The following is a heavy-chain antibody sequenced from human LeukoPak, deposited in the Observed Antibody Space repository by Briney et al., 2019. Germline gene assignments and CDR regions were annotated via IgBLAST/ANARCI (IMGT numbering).Heavy chain of an antibody. Sequence: PGGSLRLSCTASRFTFGDYAMSWVRQAPGKGLEWVGFIRSKAYGGTTEYAASVKGRFTISRDDSKSIAYLQMNSLKTEDTAVYYCTRARRYFDWLLYYFDYWGQGTLVTVSS. CDR1: RFTFGDYA. J-gene: IGHJ4*02. CDR2: IRSKAYGGTT. CDR3: TRARRYFDWLLYYFDY. D-gene: IGHD3-9*01. V-gene: IGHV3-49*04.